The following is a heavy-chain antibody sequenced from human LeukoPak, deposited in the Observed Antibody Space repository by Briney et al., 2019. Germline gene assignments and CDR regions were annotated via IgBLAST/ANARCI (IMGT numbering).Heavy chain of an antibody. CDR3: ARDGTVDAFDI. Sequence: PGGSLRLSCAASGFTFTSYSMNWVRQAPGKGLEWVSSISSSSSYIYYADSVKGRFTISRDNAKNSLYLQMNSLRAEDTAVYYRARDGTVDAFDIWGQGTMATVSS. V-gene: IGHV3-21*01. D-gene: IGHD1-1*01. CDR1: GFTFTSYS. J-gene: IGHJ3*02. CDR2: ISSSSSYI.